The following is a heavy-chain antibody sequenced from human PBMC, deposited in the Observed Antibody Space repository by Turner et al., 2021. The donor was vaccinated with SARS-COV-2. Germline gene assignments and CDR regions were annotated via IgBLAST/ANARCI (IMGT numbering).Heavy chain of an antibody. V-gene: IGHV3-66*02. J-gene: IGHJ5*02. D-gene: IGHD1-1*01. CDR2: IYSGDST. CDR1: GFTVRSNY. CDR3: ARDLNGGRGP. Sequence: EVQLVESGGGLVQPGGSLRLSCAASGFTVRSNYMSWVRQAPGKGLEWVSVIYSGDSTFYAGSVKGRFTISRDSSKNSLYLQMNSLRTEDTAVYYCARDLNGGRGPWGQGTLVTVSS.